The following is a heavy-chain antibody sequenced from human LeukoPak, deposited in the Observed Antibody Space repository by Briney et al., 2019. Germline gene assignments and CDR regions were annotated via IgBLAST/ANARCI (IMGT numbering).Heavy chain of an antibody. CDR3: VRGNYDILTPGGNYFDY. V-gene: IGHV4-4*07. CDR2: IYTSGST. Sequence: SETLSLTCTVSGGFTSSYYWSWIRQPAGKGLEWIGRIYTSGSTNYNPSLKSRVTMSVDTSKNQFSLKLSSVTAADTAVYFCVRGNYDILTPGGNYFDYWGQGTLVTVSS. J-gene: IGHJ4*02. CDR1: GGFTSSYY. D-gene: IGHD3-9*01.